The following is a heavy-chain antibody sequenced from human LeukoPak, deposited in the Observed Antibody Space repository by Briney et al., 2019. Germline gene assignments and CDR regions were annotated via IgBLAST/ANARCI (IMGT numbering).Heavy chain of an antibody. D-gene: IGHD3-10*01. CDR2: IYYSGTT. V-gene: IGHV4-31*03. Sequence: SQTLYLTCTVSGGSISSGGYYWSWIRQYPGKGLEWIGYIYYSGTTYYNPSLKSRVTISVDTSENQFSLKLSSVTAADTAVYYCARALNYYGSGSYPDAFDIWGQGTMVTVSS. J-gene: IGHJ3*02. CDR3: ARALNYYGSGSYPDAFDI. CDR1: GGSISSGGYY.